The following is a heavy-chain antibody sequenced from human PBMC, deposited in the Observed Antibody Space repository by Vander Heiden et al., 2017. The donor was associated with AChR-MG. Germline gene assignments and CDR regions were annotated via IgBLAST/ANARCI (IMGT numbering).Heavy chain of an antibody. CDR1: GFTFRNYA. J-gene: IGHJ4*02. D-gene: IGHD5-18*01. V-gene: IGHV3-30*04. CDR3: ARDPTPAVDTAIGGTFYDY. CDR2: ISYDGRNK. Sequence: QVQLVDSGGGVVQPGRSLRLSCAASGFTFRNYAMHWVRQAPGKGLEWVAVISYDGRNKHYAASVKGRFTISRDNSKKTLYLQMNSLRTEDTAVYYCARDPTPAVDTAIGGTFYDYWGQGTLVTVSS.